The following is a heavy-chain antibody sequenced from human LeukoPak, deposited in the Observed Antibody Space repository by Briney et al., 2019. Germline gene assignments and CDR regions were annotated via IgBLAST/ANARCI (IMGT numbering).Heavy chain of an antibody. CDR1: GYTFTKYD. CDR2: ISTYNGNT. V-gene: IGHV1-18*01. J-gene: IGHJ4*02. D-gene: IGHD4-17*01. Sequence: ASVKVSCKASGYTFTKYDITWVRQAPGQGLEWMGWISTYNGNTNYAQKLQGRVTMTTDTSTSTAYMELRSLISDDAAVYYCARGDDYGDYWGLYWGQGTLVTVSS. CDR3: ARGDDYGDYWGLY.